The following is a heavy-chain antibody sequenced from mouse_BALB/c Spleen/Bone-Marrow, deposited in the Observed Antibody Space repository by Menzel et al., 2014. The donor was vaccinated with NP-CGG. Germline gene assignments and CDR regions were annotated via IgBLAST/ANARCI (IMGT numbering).Heavy chain of an antibody. CDR2: ISDGGSYT. V-gene: IGHV5-4*02. J-gene: IGHJ1*01. CDR3: ARFYYYGSSYFDV. CDR1: GFTFXDYY. D-gene: IGHD1-1*01. Sequence: EVKLVESGGGLVKPGGSLRPSCAASGFTFXDYYMYWVRQTPEKRLEWVATISDGGSYTYYPDSVKGRFTISRDNAKNNLYLQMSSLKSEDTAMYYCARFYYYGSSYFDVWGAGTTVTVSS.